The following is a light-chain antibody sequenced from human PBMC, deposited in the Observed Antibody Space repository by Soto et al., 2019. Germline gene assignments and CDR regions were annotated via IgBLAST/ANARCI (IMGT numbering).Light chain of an antibody. V-gene: IGKV1-17*03. CDR1: QGVSNR. CDR2: AAT. CDR3: VQHNSYPWT. J-gene: IGKJ1*01. Sequence: DIQMTQSPSAMSASVGDRATITWRASQGVSNRLAWFQQKPGKVPERLIYAATLLQSGVPSRFSGSGSGTEFTLTISSLQPEDFATYYCVQHNSYPWTFGQGTKVEIK.